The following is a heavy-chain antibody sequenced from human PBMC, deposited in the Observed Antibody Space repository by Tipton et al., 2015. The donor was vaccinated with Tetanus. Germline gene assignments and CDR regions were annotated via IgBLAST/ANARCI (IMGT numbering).Heavy chain of an antibody. J-gene: IGHJ1*01. CDR1: GDSVSGYY. V-gene: IGHV4-59*02. CDR3: AGVTAQRTEPYFEH. D-gene: IGHD2-8*02. Sequence: SLTCTVSGDSVSGYYWSWIRQPPGKGLEWVGYVYYTGDTNYNPSLKSRVTISMDRSENQISLKMTSVTAADTAVYYCAGVTAQRTEPYFEHWGQGTQVTVSS. CDR2: VYYTGDT.